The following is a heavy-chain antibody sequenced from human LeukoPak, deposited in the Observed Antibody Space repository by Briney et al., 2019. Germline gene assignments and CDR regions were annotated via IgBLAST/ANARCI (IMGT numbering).Heavy chain of an antibody. Sequence: PTASVTVSCKASGYTFTSYGISWVRQAPGQGLEWMGWISAYNGNTNYAQKLQGRVTITTNTSTSTAYMELRSLRSDYTAVYYCARDTLYYYDSSGYYYWGQGTLVTVSS. CDR1: GYTFTSYG. CDR2: ISAYNGNT. CDR3: ARDTLYYYDSSGYYY. J-gene: IGHJ4*02. V-gene: IGHV1-18*01. D-gene: IGHD3-22*01.